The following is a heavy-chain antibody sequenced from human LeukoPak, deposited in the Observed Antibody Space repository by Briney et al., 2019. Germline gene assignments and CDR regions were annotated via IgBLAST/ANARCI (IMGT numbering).Heavy chain of an antibody. CDR3: ARESGYHGSGFDP. CDR1: GFTFSDYY. J-gene: IGHJ5*02. CDR2: ISSSGTAI. V-gene: IGHV3-11*04. Sequence: GGSLRLSCAASGFTFSDYYMSWIRQAPGKGLEWVSYISSSGTAIYYADSVKGRFTISRDNAKNTLYLQMNSLRDEDTAVYYCARESGYHGSGFDPWGQGTLVTVSS. D-gene: IGHD3-10*01.